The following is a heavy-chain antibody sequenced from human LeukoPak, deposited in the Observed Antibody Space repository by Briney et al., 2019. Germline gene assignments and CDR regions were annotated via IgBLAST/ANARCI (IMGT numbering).Heavy chain of an antibody. D-gene: IGHD1-26*01. CDR3: ATSSGSYYYFDY. V-gene: IGHV3-20*04. CDR2: INWNGGST. J-gene: IGHJ4*02. Sequence: PGGSLRLSCAASGFTFDDYGMSRVRQAPGKGLEWVSGINWNGGSTGYADSVKGRFTISGDNAKNSLYLQMNSLRAEDTALYYCATSSGSYYYFDYWGQGTLVTVSS. CDR1: GFTFDDYG.